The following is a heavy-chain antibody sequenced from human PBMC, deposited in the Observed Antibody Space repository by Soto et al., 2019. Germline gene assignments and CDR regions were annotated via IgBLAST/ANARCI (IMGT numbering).Heavy chain of an antibody. Sequence: ESLKISCKGSGYSFTSYWIGWVRQMLGKGLEWMGIIYPGDSDTRYSPSFQGQVTISADKSISTAYLQWSSLKASDTAMYYCARMGGYCSSTSCYTAYYFDYWGQGTLVTVSS. J-gene: IGHJ4*02. D-gene: IGHD2-2*02. CDR3: ARMGGYCSSTSCYTAYYFDY. V-gene: IGHV5-51*01. CDR1: GYSFTSYW. CDR2: IYPGDSDT.